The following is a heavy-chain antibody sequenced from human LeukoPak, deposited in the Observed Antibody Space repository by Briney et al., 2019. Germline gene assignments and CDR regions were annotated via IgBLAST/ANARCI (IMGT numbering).Heavy chain of an antibody. CDR2: INPNSGGT. Sequence: ASVRVSCKASGYTFTGYYMHWVRQAPGQGLEWMGWINPNSGGTNYAQKFQGRVTMTRDTSISTAYMELSRLRSDDTAVYYCATPSMAVAGQVYYFDYWGQGTLVTVSS. J-gene: IGHJ4*02. D-gene: IGHD6-19*01. V-gene: IGHV1-2*02. CDR3: ATPSMAVAGQVYYFDY. CDR1: GYTFTGYY.